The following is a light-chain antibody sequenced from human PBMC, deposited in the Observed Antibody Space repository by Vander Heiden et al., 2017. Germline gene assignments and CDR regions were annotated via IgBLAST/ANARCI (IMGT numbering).Light chain of an antibody. CDR1: QRVSNY. CDR3: QGCRDWPLT. J-gene: IGKJ4*01. Sequence: EIVLKQAPATRSLSPGERATLSCRATQRVSNYLAWYQQKPGQAPSLLIYDASNRATGIPASLRRSGSGTDFTLTMSSLEPKDFTVYYSQGCRDWPLTFGGGTRVEIK. V-gene: IGKV3-11*01. CDR2: DAS.